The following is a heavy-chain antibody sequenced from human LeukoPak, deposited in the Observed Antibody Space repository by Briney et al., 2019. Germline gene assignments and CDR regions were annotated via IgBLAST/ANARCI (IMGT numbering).Heavy chain of an antibody. CDR2: ISAYNGHT. D-gene: IGHD3-22*01. CDR3: ARDSSGFPRDASDY. CDR1: GYTFTNYV. Sequence: ASVKVSGKAPGYTFTNYVINWVRQAPGQGLEWMGWISAYNGHTNYAQNLQGRVTMTTDISTSTAYLELRSLRSDDTAVYFCARDSSGFPRDASDYWGQGTLVTVSS. J-gene: IGHJ4*02. V-gene: IGHV1-18*01.